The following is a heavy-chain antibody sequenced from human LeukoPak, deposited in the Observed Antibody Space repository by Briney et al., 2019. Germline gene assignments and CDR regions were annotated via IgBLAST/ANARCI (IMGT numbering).Heavy chain of an antibody. J-gene: IGHJ4*02. D-gene: IGHD3-16*01. Sequence: SETLSLTCTVSGASISSDYYSWSWIRHPPGKGLEWIGYIYYSGSTSYNPSLKSRLTISIDTSKNQFSLKLSSVTAADTAVYYCAIKRGQGLDYWGQGTLVTVSS. V-gene: IGHV4-30-4*01. CDR1: GASISSDYYS. CDR2: IYYSGST. CDR3: AIKRGQGLDY.